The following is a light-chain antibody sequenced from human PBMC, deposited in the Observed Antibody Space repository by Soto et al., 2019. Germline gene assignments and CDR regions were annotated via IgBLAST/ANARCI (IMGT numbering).Light chain of an antibody. CDR1: QSVSIY. J-gene: IGKJ5*01. V-gene: IGKV1-39*01. Sequence: DVQMTHSPSSRAASVGERGTITCLASQSVSIYLNWYQQKPGKAPNLLIFGAKTLQSGVTSRFSGSGYGTDFTLTTTTLQPEDVGMYYCQQCHATPLPVAQGTRRRL. CDR3: QQCHATPLP. CDR2: GAK.